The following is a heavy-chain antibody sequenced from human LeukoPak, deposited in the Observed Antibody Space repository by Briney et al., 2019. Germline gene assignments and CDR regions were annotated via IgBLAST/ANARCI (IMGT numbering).Heavy chain of an antibody. J-gene: IGHJ6*02. Sequence: GGSLRLSCAASGFTVSSNYMSWVRQAPGKGLEGVSVIYSGGSTYYADSVKGRFTISRDNSKNTLYLQMNSLRAEDTAVYYCARGAYQLLPYYYYYGMDVWGQGTTVTVSS. V-gene: IGHV3-66*01. CDR2: IYSGGST. D-gene: IGHD2-2*01. CDR1: GFTVSSNY. CDR3: ARGAYQLLPYYYYYGMDV.